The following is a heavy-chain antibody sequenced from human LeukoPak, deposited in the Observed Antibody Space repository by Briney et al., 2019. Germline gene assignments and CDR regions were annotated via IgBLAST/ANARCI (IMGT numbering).Heavy chain of an antibody. CDR3: AKEGGEEAYRGFDY. V-gene: IGHV3-30*02. Sequence: GGSLRLSCAASGFTFSSYGMHWVRQAPGKGLEWVAFIRYDGSNKYYADSVKGRFTISRDNSKNTLYLQMNSLRAEDTAVYYCAKEGGEEAYRGFDYWGQGTLVTVSS. J-gene: IGHJ4*02. D-gene: IGHD3-16*01. CDR2: IRYDGSNK. CDR1: GFTFSSYG.